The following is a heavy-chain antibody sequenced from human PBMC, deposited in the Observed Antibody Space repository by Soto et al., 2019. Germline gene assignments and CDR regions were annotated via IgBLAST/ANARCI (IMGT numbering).Heavy chain of an antibody. CDR1: GFTFDDYA. CDR2: ISWNSGSI. V-gene: IGHV3-9*01. D-gene: IGHD3-10*01. Sequence: GGSLRLSCAASGFTFDDYAMHWVRQAPGKGLEWVSGISWNSGSIGYADSVKGRFTISRDNAKNSLYLQMNSLRAEDTALYYCAKEVVSIYYYGSGPDYYGMDVWGQGTTVTVSS. CDR3: AKEVVSIYYYGSGPDYYGMDV. J-gene: IGHJ6*02.